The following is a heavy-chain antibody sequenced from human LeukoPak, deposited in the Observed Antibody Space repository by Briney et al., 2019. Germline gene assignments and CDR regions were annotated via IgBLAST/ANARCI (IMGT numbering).Heavy chain of an antibody. CDR3: ARSSLGTITAGPFDY. V-gene: IGHV1-18*01. Sequence: ASVKVSCKASGYTFSSYGIAGVRQAPGQGLEWMGWISGYNGNTNYAQKLQGRVSMTTDTSTTTAYMELRSLTSDDTALYYCARSSLGTITAGPFDYWGQGTLVTVSS. J-gene: IGHJ4*02. CDR1: GYTFSSYG. D-gene: IGHD5-12*01. CDR2: ISGYNGNT.